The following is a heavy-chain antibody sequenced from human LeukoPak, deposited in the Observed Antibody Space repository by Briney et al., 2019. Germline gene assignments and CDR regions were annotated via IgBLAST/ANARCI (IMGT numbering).Heavy chain of an antibody. Sequence: PSETLSLTCTVSGGSISSVIHYWSWIRQPAGKGLEWIGRIYTSGKYNYNPSLKSRVTISVDTAKNQFSLKLSSVTAADTAVYYCARDLAVPATTGEVDTFYYYYMDVWGKGTTVTVSS. D-gene: IGHD3-16*01. J-gene: IGHJ6*03. CDR3: ARDLAVPATTGEVDTFYYYYMDV. V-gene: IGHV4-61*02. CDR1: GGSISSVIHY. CDR2: IYTSGKY.